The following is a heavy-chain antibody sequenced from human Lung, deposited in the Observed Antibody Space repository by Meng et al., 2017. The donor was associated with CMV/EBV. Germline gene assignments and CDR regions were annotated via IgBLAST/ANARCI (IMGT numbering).Heavy chain of an antibody. J-gene: IGHJ6*02. CDR2: ISFDGRTK. Sequence: ALRLSCTASEFTLSPYALHWVRQAPGKGLEWVALISFDGRTKYNTDSVKGRFTISRDSSKNTVYLHINSLRGEDTAVYYCARAGDIVEVSDPLRQNYYYYGMDLWGQGTTVTVSS. CDR3: ARAGDIVEVSDPLRQNYYYYGMDL. V-gene: IGHV3-30*04. CDR1: EFTLSPYA. D-gene: IGHD2-15*01.